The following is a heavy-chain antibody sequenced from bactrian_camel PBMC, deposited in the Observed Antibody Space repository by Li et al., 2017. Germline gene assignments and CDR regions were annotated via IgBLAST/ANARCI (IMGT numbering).Heavy chain of an antibody. V-gene: IGHV3S57*01. CDR1: GDPIFKRC. Sequence: QLVESGGGSVQEGGSLRLSCEVSGDPIFKRCLGWFRQTQGKEREAVAAILHDDTTYYGDSAKGRFTISQDTAKNTVYLQMNSLKSEDTALYYCATGTTAYGGSWFSSSYWGQGTQVTVS. CDR2: ILHDDTT. D-gene: IGHD6*01. CDR3: ATGTTAYGGSWFSSSY. J-gene: IGHJ4*01.